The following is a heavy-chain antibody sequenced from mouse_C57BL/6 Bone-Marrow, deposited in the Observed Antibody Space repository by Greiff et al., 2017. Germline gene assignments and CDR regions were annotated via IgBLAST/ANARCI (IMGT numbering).Heavy chain of an antibody. D-gene: IGHD2-1*01. CDR1: GFTFSDYG. CDR2: ISSGSSTI. Sequence: DVKLVESGGGLVKPGGSLKLSCAASGFTFSDYGMHWVRQAPEKGLEWVAYISSGSSTIYYADTVKGRFTISRDNAKNTLFLQMTSLRSEDTAMYYCARGGNLGAMDYWGQGTSVTVSS. CDR3: ARGGNLGAMDY. J-gene: IGHJ4*01. V-gene: IGHV5-17*01.